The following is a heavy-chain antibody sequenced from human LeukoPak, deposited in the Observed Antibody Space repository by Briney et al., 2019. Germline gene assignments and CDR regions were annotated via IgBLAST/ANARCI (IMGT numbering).Heavy chain of an antibody. Sequence: ASVKVSCKASGYTFTGYYMHWVRQAPGQGLEWMGWTSAYNDNTDYTQKLQDRVTMTTDTSTNTAYMELRSLRSDDTAVYFCARVRCSSTNCYAWAGWFDPWGQGTLVTVSS. D-gene: IGHD2-2*01. CDR2: TSAYNDNT. V-gene: IGHV1-18*04. CDR1: GYTFTGYY. CDR3: ARVRCSSTNCYAWAGWFDP. J-gene: IGHJ5*02.